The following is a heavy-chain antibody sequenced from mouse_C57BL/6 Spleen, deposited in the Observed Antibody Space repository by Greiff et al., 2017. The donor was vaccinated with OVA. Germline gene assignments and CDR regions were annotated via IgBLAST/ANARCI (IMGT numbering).Heavy chain of an antibody. J-gene: IGHJ2*01. CDR3: ARRGEDYFDY. CDR2: IYPGDGDI. V-gene: IGHV1-82*01. Sequence: QVQLQQSGPELVKPGASVKISCKASGYAFSSSWMNWVKQRPGKGLEWIGRIYPGDGDINYNGKFKGKATLTADKSSSTAYMQLSSLTSEDSAVYFCARRGEDYFDYWGQGTTLTVSS. CDR1: GYAFSSSW.